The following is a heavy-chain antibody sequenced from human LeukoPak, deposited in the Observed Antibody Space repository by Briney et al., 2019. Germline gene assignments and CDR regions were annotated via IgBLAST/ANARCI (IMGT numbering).Heavy chain of an antibody. J-gene: IGHJ3*02. CDR2: ISAYNGNT. CDR3: ARDSSGYYSNNRDAFDI. D-gene: IGHD3-22*01. Sequence: ASVKVSFKASGYTFTSYGISWVRQAPGQGLEWMGWISAYNGNTNYAQKLQGRVTMTTDTSTSTAYMELRSLRSDDTAVYYCARDSSGYYSNNRDAFDIWGQGTMVTVSS. V-gene: IGHV1-18*01. CDR1: GYTFTSYG.